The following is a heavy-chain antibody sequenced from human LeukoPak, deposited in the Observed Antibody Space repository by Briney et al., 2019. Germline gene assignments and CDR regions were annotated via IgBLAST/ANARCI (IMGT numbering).Heavy chain of an antibody. CDR1: GGSISSYY. CDR3: ARSKYYYMDV. CDR2: INHSGST. J-gene: IGHJ6*03. Sequence: SETLSLTCTVSGGSISSYYWSWIRQPPGKGLEWIGEINHSGSTNYNPSLKSRVTISVDTSKNQFSLKLSSVTAADTAVYYCARSKYYYMDVWGKGTTVTVSS. V-gene: IGHV4-34*01.